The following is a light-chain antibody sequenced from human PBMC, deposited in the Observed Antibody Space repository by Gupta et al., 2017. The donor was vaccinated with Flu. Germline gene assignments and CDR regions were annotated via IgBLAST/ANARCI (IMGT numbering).Light chain of an antibody. CDR3: QQYGRSPPIT. Sequence: EIVLPQSPGTLSLSPGASATLSCTARQSVSSSYLAWYQQKPGQAPRPLIYCASSRATGIPDRFSGSGSGTAFTPPVSRLEPEDVAVYYCQQYGRSPPITFGGGTKVEIK. J-gene: IGKJ4*01. CDR1: QSVSSSY. CDR2: CAS. V-gene: IGKV3-20*01.